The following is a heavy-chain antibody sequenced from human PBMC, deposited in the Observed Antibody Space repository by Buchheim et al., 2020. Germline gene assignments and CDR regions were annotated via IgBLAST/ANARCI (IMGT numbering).Heavy chain of an antibody. CDR1: GGSISSYY. CDR3: ARRIRGSYGMDV. V-gene: IGHV4-59*08. CDR2: IYYSGST. Sequence: QVQLQESGPGLVKPSETLSLTCTVSGGSISSYYWSWIRQPPGKGLEWIGYIYYSGSTNYNFSLKSRVTISVDTSKNQFSLKLSSVTAADTAVYYCARRIRGSYGMDVWGQGTT. J-gene: IGHJ6*02. D-gene: IGHD3-10*01.